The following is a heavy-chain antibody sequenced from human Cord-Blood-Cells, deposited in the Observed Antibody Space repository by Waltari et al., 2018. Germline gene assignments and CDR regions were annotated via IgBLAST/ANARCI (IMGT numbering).Heavy chain of an antibody. CDR3: AKVVHDSSSYHVDY. V-gene: IGHV3-23*01. D-gene: IGHD6-6*01. CDR1: GLTLSSEA. CDR2: ISGSGGST. J-gene: IGHJ4*02. Sequence: EVQLLESGGGLVQTGGSLRRSCAASGLTLSSEAMSWVRQAPGKGLEWVSAISGSGGSTYYADSVKGRFTISRDNSKNTLYLQMNSLRAEDTAVYYCAKVVHDSSSYHVDYWGQGTLVTVSS.